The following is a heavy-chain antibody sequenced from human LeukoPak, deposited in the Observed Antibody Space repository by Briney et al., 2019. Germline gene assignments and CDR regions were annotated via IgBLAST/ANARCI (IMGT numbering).Heavy chain of an antibody. CDR3: ARDRKYYYHMDV. D-gene: IGHD1-14*01. CDR1: GGSINSGTYY. Sequence: PSETLSLTCTVSGGSINSGTYYWGWIRQPPGKGLEWIGSIYHSGSTYYNPSLKSRVTISVDTSKNQFSLKLSSLTAADTAVYYCARDRKYYYHMDVWGKGTTVTVSS. V-gene: IGHV4-39*07. CDR2: IYHSGST. J-gene: IGHJ6*03.